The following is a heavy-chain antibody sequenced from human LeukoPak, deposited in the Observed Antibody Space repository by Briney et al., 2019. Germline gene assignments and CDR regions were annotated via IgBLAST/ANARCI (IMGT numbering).Heavy chain of an antibody. CDR2: IYYSGST. J-gene: IGHJ4*02. D-gene: IGHD6-6*01. CDR1: GGSFNSYY. V-gene: IGHV4-59*01. Sequence: SETLSLTCTVSGGSFNSYYWNWIRQPPGKGLEWIGYIYYSGSTNYNPSLKSRVTISVDTSKNQFSLRLSSVTAADTAVYYCARGGSRHISSSDFDYWGQGTLVTVSS. CDR3: ARGGSRHISSSDFDY.